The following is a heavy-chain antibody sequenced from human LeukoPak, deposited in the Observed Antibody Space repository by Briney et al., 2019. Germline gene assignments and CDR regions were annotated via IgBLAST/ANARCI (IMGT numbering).Heavy chain of an antibody. D-gene: IGHD3-22*01. CDR3: ARDQYYDSKGWFDP. Sequence: ASVTVSCKASGYTFTSYGISWERQAPGQGLEWMGWISAYNGSTNYAQKLQGRVTMTTDTSTNTGYMELRSQRSDDTAVYYCARDQYYDSKGWFDPWGQGTPVTVSP. J-gene: IGHJ5*02. V-gene: IGHV1-18*01. CDR2: ISAYNGST. CDR1: GYTFTSYG.